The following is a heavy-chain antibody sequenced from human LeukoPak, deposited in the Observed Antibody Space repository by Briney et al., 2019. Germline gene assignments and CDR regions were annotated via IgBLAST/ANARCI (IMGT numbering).Heavy chain of an antibody. CDR3: AKEGYSD. Sequence: GGSLRLSCAASGFTFSNYAISWVRQAPGKGLECVSGISGSGDSTYHANSVKGRFTISRDNSKNTLYLQMNSLRADDTAVYYCAKEGYSDWGQGTLVTVSS. CDR1: GFTFSNYA. J-gene: IGHJ4*02. V-gene: IGHV3-23*01. CDR2: ISGSGDST. D-gene: IGHD5-12*01.